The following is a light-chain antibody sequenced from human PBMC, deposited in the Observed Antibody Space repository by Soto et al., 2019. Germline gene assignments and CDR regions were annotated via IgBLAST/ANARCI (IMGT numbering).Light chain of an antibody. J-gene: IGKJ2*01. CDR1: QSISSW. V-gene: IGKV1-5*01. CDR3: QQYKSYWYT. Sequence: DIQMTQSPSTLSASVGDRVTITCRASQSISSWLAWYQQKPGKAPKLLIYDASSLESGVPSRFSGSGSGTEFTLTISSLQPDDFATYYCQQYKSYWYTFGQGTQLEIK. CDR2: DAS.